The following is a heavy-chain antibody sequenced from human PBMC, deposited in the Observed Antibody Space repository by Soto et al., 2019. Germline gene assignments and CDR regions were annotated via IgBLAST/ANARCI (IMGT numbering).Heavy chain of an antibody. Sequence: PSETLSLTCAVSGGSISSGGYSWSWIRQPPGKGLEWIGYIYHSGSTYYNPSLKSRVTISVDTSKNQFSLKLSSVTAADTAVYYCARSFYGYGSARDYYYFMDVWGKGTTVTVSS. CDR3: ARSFYGYGSARDYYYFMDV. D-gene: IGHD3-10*01. CDR2: IYHSGST. V-gene: IGHV4-30-2*01. J-gene: IGHJ6*03. CDR1: GGSISSGGYS.